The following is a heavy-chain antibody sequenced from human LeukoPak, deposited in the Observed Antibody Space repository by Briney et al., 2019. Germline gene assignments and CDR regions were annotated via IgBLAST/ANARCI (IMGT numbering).Heavy chain of an antibody. CDR1: GFTFSSYS. CDR3: ARGVGIQLWFIDPVHFDY. Sequence: GGSLRLSCAASGFTFSSYSMNWVRQAPGKGLEWVSSISSSSSYIYYADSVKGRFTISRDNAKNSLYLQMNSLRAEDTAVYYCARGVGIQLWFIDPVHFDYWGQGTLVTVSS. V-gene: IGHV3-21*01. J-gene: IGHJ4*02. CDR2: ISSSSSYI. D-gene: IGHD5-18*01.